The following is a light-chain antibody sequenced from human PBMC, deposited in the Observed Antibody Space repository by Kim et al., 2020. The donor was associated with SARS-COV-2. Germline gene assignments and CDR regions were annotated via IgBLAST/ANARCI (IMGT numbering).Light chain of an antibody. CDR3: SSYTSSSTWV. CDR1: SSDVGGYNY. V-gene: IGLV2-14*03. J-gene: IGLJ3*02. CDR2: DVS. Sequence: QSALTQPASVSGSPGQSITISCTGTSSDVGGYNYVSWYQQHPGKAPKLMFYDVSNRPSGVSNRFSGFKSGNTASLTISGLQAEDEADYYCSSYTSSSTWVFGGGTQLTVL.